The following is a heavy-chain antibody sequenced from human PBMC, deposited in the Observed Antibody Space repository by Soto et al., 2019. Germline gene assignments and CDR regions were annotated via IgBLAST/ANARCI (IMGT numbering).Heavy chain of an antibody. CDR3: ARGYYDFWSGYYYYYGMDV. V-gene: IGHV4-31*03. J-gene: IGHJ6*02. Sequence: SETLSLTCTVSGGSISSGGYYWSWIRQHPGKGLEWIGYIYYSGSTYYNPSLKSRVTISVDTSKNQFSLKLSSVTAADTAVYYCARGYYDFWSGYYYYYGMDVWGQGTTVTVSS. D-gene: IGHD3-3*01. CDR2: IYYSGST. CDR1: GGSISSGGYY.